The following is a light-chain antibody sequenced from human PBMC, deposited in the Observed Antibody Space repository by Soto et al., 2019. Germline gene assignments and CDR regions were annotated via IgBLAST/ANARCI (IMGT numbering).Light chain of an antibody. J-gene: IGKJ2*01. Sequence: EIVMTQSPATLSVSPGERVTLSCRASQSVADNLAWYQQKPGQAPRLLIYGASTRATGIPARFSGSGSGTEFTLTISILQAEDVVLYYCQENNSCPYTFGQGTKLEIK. V-gene: IGKV3-15*01. CDR2: GAS. CDR3: QENNSCPYT. CDR1: QSVADN.